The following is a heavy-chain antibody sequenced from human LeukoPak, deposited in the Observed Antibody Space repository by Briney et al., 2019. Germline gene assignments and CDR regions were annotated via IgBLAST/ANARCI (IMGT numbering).Heavy chain of an antibody. CDR3: ATSRAAAGCD. D-gene: IGHD6-13*01. V-gene: IGHV3-7*03. CDR1: GFTFSDYY. J-gene: IGHJ4*02. CDR2: IGQDGSNK. Sequence: GGSLRLSCAASGFTFSDYYMSWVRQAPGKGLEWVANIGQDGSNKFYVASVKGRFSISRDNAKNSVFLQMNNLRVEDTAIYYCATSRAAAGCDWGQGTLVTVSS.